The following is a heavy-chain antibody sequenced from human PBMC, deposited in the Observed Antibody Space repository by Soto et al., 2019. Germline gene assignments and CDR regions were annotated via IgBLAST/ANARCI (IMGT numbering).Heavy chain of an antibody. CDR1: GFTFSSYA. J-gene: IGHJ4*02. CDR2: ISGSGGST. CDR3: AKATRRITIFGVVITHPFDY. Sequence: QPGGSLRLSCAASGFTFSSYAMSWVRQAPGKGLEWVSAISGSGGSTYYADSVKGRFTISRDNSKNTLYLQMNSLRAEDTAVYYCAKATRRITIFGVVITHPFDYWGQGTLVTVSS. V-gene: IGHV3-23*01. D-gene: IGHD3-3*01.